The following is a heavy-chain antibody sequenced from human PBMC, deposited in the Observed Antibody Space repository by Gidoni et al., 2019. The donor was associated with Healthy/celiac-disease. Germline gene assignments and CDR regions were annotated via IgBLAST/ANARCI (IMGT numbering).Heavy chain of an antibody. CDR3: ARNPYYDFWSGDYGMDV. D-gene: IGHD3-3*01. Sequence: QVQLQESGPGLVKPSETLSLTCTVSGGSISSYYWSWIRQPPGKGLEWIGYIYYSGSTNYNPSLKSRVTISVDTSKNQFSLKLSSVTAADTAVYYCARNPYYDFWSGDYGMDVWGQGTTVTVSS. CDR2: IYYSGST. V-gene: IGHV4-59*01. J-gene: IGHJ6*02. CDR1: GGSISSYY.